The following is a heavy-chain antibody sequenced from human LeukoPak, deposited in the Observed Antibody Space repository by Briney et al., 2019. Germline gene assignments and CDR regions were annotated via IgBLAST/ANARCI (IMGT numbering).Heavy chain of an antibody. J-gene: IGHJ4*02. CDR2: IYSGGST. Sequence: GGSLRLSCAASGFTVSSNYMSWLRQAPGKGLEWVSVIYSGGSTYYADSVKGRFTISRDNSKNTLYLQMNSLRAEDTAVYYCAGSGSYGQYYFDYWGQGTLVTVSS. CDR3: AGSGSYGQYYFDY. V-gene: IGHV3-53*01. D-gene: IGHD1-26*01. CDR1: GFTVSSNY.